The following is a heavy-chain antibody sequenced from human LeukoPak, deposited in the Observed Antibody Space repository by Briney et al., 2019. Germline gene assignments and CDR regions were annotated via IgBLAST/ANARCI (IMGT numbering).Heavy chain of an antibody. V-gene: IGHV3-48*01. Sequence: GGSLRLSCAASGFTFSSYSMNWVRQAPGKGLEWVSYISSSSSTIYYADSVKGRFTISRDNAKNSLYLQMNSLRAEDTAVYYCAREGSYYDFWSGYYSRFPKENIDYWGQGTLVTVSS. CDR2: ISSSSSTI. J-gene: IGHJ4*02. CDR3: AREGSYYDFWSGYYSRFPKENIDY. CDR1: GFTFSSYS. D-gene: IGHD3-3*01.